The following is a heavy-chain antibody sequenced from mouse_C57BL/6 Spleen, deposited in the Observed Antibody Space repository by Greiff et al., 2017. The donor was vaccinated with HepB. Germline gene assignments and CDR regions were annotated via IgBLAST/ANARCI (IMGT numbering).Heavy chain of an antibody. V-gene: IGHV1-50*01. Sequence: VQLQQPGAELVKPGASVKLSCKASGYTFTSYWMQWVKQRPGQGLEWIGEIDPSDSYTNYNQKFKGKATLTVDTSSSTAYMQLSILTSEDSAVYSCAIVYGSSSYFDYWGQGTTLTVSS. D-gene: IGHD1-1*01. CDR1: GYTFTSYW. CDR3: AIVYGSSSYFDY. CDR2: IDPSDSYT. J-gene: IGHJ2*01.